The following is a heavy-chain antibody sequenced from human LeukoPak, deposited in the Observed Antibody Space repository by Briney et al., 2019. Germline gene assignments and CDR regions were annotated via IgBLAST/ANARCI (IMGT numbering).Heavy chain of an antibody. CDR1: GFTLSNPW. V-gene: IGHV3-15*01. CDR2: IKNKAGGGSTDYTA. Sequence: GGSLTLSCAASGFTLSNPWMNWVRQAPGKGLEWVGRIKNKAGGGSTDYTADYAAPVKGRFTISRDDSKNTLFLQMNSLKTEDAAVYYCTTDRYYINFSGHSAFDIWGQGTTVTVSS. J-gene: IGHJ3*02. CDR3: TTDRYYINFSGHSAFDI. D-gene: IGHD3-22*01.